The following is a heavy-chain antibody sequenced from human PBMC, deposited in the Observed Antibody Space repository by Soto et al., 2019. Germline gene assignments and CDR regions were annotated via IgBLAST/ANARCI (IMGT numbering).Heavy chain of an antibody. CDR2: LYCNDDN. CDR1: GFSLTTYEMG. CDR3: VHTSGWTHTT. D-gene: IGHD1-1*01. J-gene: IGHJ5*02. Sequence: QITLKESGPTLVKPTQTLTLTCTVSGFSLTTYEMGVAWIRQPPGTALEWLALLYCNDDNSYAPSLKTRLTLTKDTSKTQVILTISDGSPVDTATYYCVHTSGWTHTTWGQGTLVTVSS. V-gene: IGHV2-5*01.